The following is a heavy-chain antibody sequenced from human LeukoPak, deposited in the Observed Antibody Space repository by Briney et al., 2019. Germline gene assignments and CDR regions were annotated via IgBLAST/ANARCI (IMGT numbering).Heavy chain of an antibody. D-gene: IGHD4-23*01. V-gene: IGHV1-18*01. Sequence: ASVKVSCKASGYTFTKYGINWVRQAPGQGLEWMGWISADYDDPNYAQKFQGRVTMTTDTSATTVYLDLRSLRPDDTAVYSCARDLYGANSGAFDIWGQGTMVTVSS. CDR1: GYTFTKYG. CDR2: ISADYDDP. J-gene: IGHJ3*02. CDR3: ARDLYGANSGAFDI.